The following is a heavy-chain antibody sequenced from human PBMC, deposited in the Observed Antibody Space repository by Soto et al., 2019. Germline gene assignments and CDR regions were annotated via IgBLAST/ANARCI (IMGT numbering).Heavy chain of an antibody. CDR2: ISGSGDST. CDR1: GFSFSSYA. Sequence: GGSLRLSCAACGFSFSSYAMSWVRQAPGKGLEWVSAISGSGDSTYYTDSAKGRFTISRDNSKNTLYLQMNSLRAEDTAVYYCAKSLSSSQNKPASLSSPRKSTNYYYMDVWGKGTTVTVSS. V-gene: IGHV3-23*01. J-gene: IGHJ6*03. D-gene: IGHD6-6*01. CDR3: AKSLSSSQNKPASLSSPRKSTNYYYMDV.